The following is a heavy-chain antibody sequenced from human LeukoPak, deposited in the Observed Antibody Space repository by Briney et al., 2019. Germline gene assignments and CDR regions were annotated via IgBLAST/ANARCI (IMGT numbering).Heavy chain of an antibody. Sequence: HPGRSLRLSCAASGFTFSSYGMHWVRQAPGKGLEWVAVVSCDGSNKYYADSVKGRFTISRDNSKNTLYLQMNSLRAEDTAVYYCAKDPFLGSGSYSYYYYGMDVWGKGTTVTVSS. CDR3: AKDPFLGSGSYSYYYYGMDV. V-gene: IGHV3-30*18. CDR2: VSCDGSNK. CDR1: GFTFSSYG. D-gene: IGHD3-10*01. J-gene: IGHJ6*04.